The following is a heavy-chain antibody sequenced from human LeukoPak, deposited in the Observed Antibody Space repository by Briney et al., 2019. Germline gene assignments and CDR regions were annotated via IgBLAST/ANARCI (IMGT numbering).Heavy chain of an antibody. CDR1: GFTVSSNY. CDR2: IHSGGST. CDR3: ASGLGAKFDY. D-gene: IGHD3/OR15-3a*01. V-gene: IGHV3-53*01. Sequence: GGSLRLSCAASGFTVSSNYMSWVRQAPAKGLEWVSFIHSGGSTYYADSVRGRFTISRDNSKNTLYLQMNSLRAEDTAVYYCASGLGAKFDYWGQGTLVTVSS. J-gene: IGHJ4*02.